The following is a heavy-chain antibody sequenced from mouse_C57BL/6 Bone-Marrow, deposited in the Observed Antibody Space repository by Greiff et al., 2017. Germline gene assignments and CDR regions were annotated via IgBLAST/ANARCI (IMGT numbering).Heavy chain of an antibody. D-gene: IGHD1-1*01. V-gene: IGHV14-4*01. CDR1: GFNIKDDY. J-gene: IGHJ2*01. CDR3: TRVIK. Sequence: EVKLVESGAELVRPGASVKLSCTASGFNIKDDYMHWVKQRPEQGLEWIGWIDPENGDTEYASKFQGKATITAATSSNTAYLQLSSLTSEDTAVYYCTRVIKWGQGTTLTVSS. CDR2: IDPENGDT.